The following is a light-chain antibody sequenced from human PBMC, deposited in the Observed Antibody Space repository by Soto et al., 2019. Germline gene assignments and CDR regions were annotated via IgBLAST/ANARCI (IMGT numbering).Light chain of an antibody. CDR3: QQYGRSRWT. CDR1: QSVSSSY. Sequence: EIVLTQSPGTLSLSPWERATLSCRASQSVSSSYLAWYQQKPGQAPRLLIYGASSRATGIPDRFSGSGSGTDFTLTISRREPADFAVDYCQQYGRSRWTFGQGTKVDIK. J-gene: IGKJ1*01. V-gene: IGKV3-20*01. CDR2: GAS.